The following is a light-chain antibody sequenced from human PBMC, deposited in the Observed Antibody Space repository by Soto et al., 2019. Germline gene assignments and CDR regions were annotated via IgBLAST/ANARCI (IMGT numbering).Light chain of an antibody. CDR3: QQHGNSPLT. J-gene: IGKJ4*01. CDR2: GAS. CDR1: QSVSSSF. Sequence: EIALTQSPGTLSLSPEERATLSCRASQSVSSSFLAWYQQKPGQAPRLLIYGASSRATGIPDRFSGSGSGTDFTLTISRLEPEDVAVYYCQQHGNSPLTFGGGTKVEIK. V-gene: IGKV3-20*01.